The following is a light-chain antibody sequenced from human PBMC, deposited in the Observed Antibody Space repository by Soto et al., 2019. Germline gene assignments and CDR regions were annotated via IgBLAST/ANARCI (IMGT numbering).Light chain of an antibody. CDR3: QQYNSYWT. CDR1: QSISSW. CDR2: KTS. J-gene: IGKJ1*01. V-gene: IGKV1-5*03. Sequence: DIQMTQSPSTLSASVGDRVTITCRASQSISSWLAWYQQKPGKAPKLLIYKTSTLESGGPLRFSCSGSGTEFTLTISSLQPDDFATYYCQQYNSYWTFGKGTQVEIK.